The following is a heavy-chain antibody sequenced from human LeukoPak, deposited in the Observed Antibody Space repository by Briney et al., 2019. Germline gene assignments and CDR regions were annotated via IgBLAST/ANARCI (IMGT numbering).Heavy chain of an antibody. CDR3: ARHGDYYDRSGYYYGFDY. Sequence: PSETLSLTCAVSGGSISSDSFYWGWIRQPPGKGLQWIGSVLYRGSTYYNPSLKTRVTISVDTSKNQLSLALSSVTATDTAVYYCARHGDYYDRSGYYYGFDYWGQGTLVTVSS. CDR1: GGSISSDSFY. D-gene: IGHD3-22*01. V-gene: IGHV4-39*01. J-gene: IGHJ4*02. CDR2: VLYRGST.